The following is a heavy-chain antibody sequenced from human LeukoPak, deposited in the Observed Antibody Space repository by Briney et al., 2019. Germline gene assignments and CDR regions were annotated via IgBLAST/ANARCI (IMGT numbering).Heavy chain of an antibody. J-gene: IGHJ4*02. D-gene: IGHD2-15*01. CDR1: GGSFSGYY. V-gene: IGHV4-34*01. CDR3: ARLLAVNGGDDY. Sequence: SETLSLTCAVYGGSFSGYYWSWIRQPPGKGLEWIGEINHSGSTNYNPSLKSRVTISVDTSKNQFSLKLSSVTAADTAVYYCARLLAVNGGDDYWGQGTLVTVSS. CDR2: INHSGST.